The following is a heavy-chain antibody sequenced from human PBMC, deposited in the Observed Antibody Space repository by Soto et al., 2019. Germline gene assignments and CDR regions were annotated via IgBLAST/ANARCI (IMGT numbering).Heavy chain of an antibody. D-gene: IGHD3-22*01. CDR3: PRRAYYYDL. J-gene: IGHJ4*02. V-gene: IGHV3-49*04. Sequence: PEGSWRLSCTASGFTFGDYSMSWVRQAAGRGLEWIGFIRSKAYGGTAEYAASVNGRFNSSRDDSKSTAYLQVHSLKPDDTAVFYCPRRAYYYDLWGQGT. CDR1: GFTFGDYS. CDR2: IRSKAYGGTA.